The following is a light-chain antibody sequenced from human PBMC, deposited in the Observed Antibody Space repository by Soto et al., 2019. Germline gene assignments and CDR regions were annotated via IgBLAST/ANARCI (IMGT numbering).Light chain of an antibody. V-gene: IGKV1-5*03. Sequence: DIQMTQSPSTRSASVGDRVTISCRASQNINSWLAWYQQKPGKAPHLLIYKVSNLQSGVPSRFSGSGSGTEFTLTISSLQPDDFATYYCQQYRGYWTFGQGTKVDIK. J-gene: IGKJ1*01. CDR1: QNINSW. CDR3: QQYRGYWT. CDR2: KVS.